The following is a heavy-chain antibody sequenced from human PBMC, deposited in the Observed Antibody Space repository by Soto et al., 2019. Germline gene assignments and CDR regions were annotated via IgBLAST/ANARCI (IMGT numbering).Heavy chain of an antibody. Sequence: PSETLSLTCTVSGDSISSGGYYWRWIRQHPGKGLEWIGYIYYSGSTYYNPSLKSRVIISVDTSKNQFSLKLSSVTAADTAVYYCARGSTVAAILFDYWGQGTLVTVSS. CDR3: ARGSTVAAILFDY. J-gene: IGHJ4*02. CDR2: IYYSGST. CDR1: GDSISSGGYY. V-gene: IGHV4-31*03. D-gene: IGHD2-15*01.